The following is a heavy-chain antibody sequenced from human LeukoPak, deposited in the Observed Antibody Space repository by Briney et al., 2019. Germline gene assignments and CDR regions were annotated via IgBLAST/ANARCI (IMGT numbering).Heavy chain of an antibody. CDR1: GFTLSTYA. CDR2: ISGSGGST. D-gene: IGHD3-9*01. V-gene: IGHV3-23*01. Sequence: GGSLRLSCAASGFTLSTYAMSWVRQAPGKGLEWVSGISGSGGSTYYADSVKGRFTVSRDNAKNSLYLQMNSLRAEDTAVYYCARDYDILTGYSRFDYWGQGTLVTVSS. J-gene: IGHJ4*02. CDR3: ARDYDILTGYSRFDY.